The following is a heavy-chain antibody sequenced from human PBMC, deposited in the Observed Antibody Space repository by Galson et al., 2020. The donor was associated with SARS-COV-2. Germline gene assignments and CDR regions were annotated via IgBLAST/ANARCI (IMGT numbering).Heavy chain of an antibody. D-gene: IGHD3-3*01. V-gene: IGHV3-23*01. Sequence: GGSLRLSCAASGFTFRSYTMSWVRQAPGKGLQWVSDISGSGGGPNYADSVKGRFTISRDNSKNTLYLQMNSLRAEDTAVYYCAKFGDGFKRPYWYFDLWGRGTLVTVSS. CDR3: AKFGDGFKRPYWYFDL. CDR2: ISGSGGGP. CDR1: GFTFRSYT. J-gene: IGHJ2*01.